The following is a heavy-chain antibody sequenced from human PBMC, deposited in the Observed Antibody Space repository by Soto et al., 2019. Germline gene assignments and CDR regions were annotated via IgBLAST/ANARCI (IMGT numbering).Heavy chain of an antibody. V-gene: IGHV3-21*01. D-gene: IGHD2-15*01. Sequence: GGSPRLSCAASGFTFSSYSMNWVRQAPGKGLEWVSSISSSSSYIYYADSVKGRFTISRDNAKNSLYLQMNSLRAEDTAVYYCARDCSGGSCYSAFDIWGQGTMVTVSS. CDR1: GFTFSSYS. CDR3: ARDCSGGSCYSAFDI. CDR2: ISSSSSYI. J-gene: IGHJ3*02.